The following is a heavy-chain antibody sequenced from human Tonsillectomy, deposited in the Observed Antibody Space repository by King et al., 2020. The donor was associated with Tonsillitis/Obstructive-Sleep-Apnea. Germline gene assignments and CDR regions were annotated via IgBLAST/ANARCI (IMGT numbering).Heavy chain of an antibody. CDR2: IYSEGST. Sequence: EVQLVESGGGLVQPGGSLRLSCAASGFTVSNNYMSWVRQAPGKGLEWVSVIYSEGSTFHADSVKGRFTVSRDNSKNTVYLQMSSLRVEDTAMYYCAREAQLLTFFYMDVWGKGTTVTVSS. V-gene: IGHV3-66*01. CDR1: GFTVSNNY. J-gene: IGHJ6*03. CDR3: AREAQLLTFFYMDV. D-gene: IGHD2-2*01.